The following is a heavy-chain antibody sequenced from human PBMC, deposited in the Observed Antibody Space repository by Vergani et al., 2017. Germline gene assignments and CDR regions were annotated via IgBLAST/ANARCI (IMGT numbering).Heavy chain of an antibody. CDR2: ISWYSGSI. J-gene: IGHJ5*02. V-gene: IGHV3-9*01. D-gene: IGHD3-16*01. Sequence: EVQLVESGGGLVQPGRSLRLSCAASGFTFDDYAMHWVRLAPGKGLGWVSGISWYSGSIGYADSVKGRFTICRDNAKNSLYLRMNSLRAEGTALYYCAQGVGLRLGESFNWFDAWGQGSLVTVSS. CDR3: AQGVGLRLGESFNWFDA. CDR1: GFTFDDYA.